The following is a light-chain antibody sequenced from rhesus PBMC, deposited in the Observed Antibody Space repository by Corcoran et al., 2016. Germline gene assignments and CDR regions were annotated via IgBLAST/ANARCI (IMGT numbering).Light chain of an antibody. CDR2: KVT. V-gene: IGKV2S3*01. CDR1: QSLLHSNGNTY. Sequence: DIVMTQTPLSLPVTPGEPASISCRSSQSLLHSNGNTYLHWYLQKPGQSPRLLSYKVTNRESGVPDRFSGSGAGTDFTLKITRVEPEDVGVYYCMQSTKALTFGGGTKVEIK. J-gene: IGKJ4*01. CDR3: MQSTKALT.